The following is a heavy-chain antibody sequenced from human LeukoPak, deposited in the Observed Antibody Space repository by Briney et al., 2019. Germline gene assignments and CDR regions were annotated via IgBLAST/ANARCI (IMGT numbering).Heavy chain of an antibody. CDR2: ISSSSSYI. J-gene: IGHJ6*03. CDR1: GFTFSSYS. Sequence: GGSLRLSCAASGFTFSSYSMNWVRQAPGKGLEWVSSISSSSSYIYYADSVKGRFTISRDNAKNSLYLQMNSLRAEDTAVYYCARGDIVATIVRYYYYYMDVWGKGTTVTVSS. D-gene: IGHD5-12*01. CDR3: ARGDIVATIVRYYYYYMDV. V-gene: IGHV3-21*01.